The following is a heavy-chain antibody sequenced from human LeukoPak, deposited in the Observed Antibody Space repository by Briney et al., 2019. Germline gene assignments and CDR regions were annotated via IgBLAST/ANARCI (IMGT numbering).Heavy chain of an antibody. J-gene: IGHJ3*02. V-gene: IGHV1-69*13. Sequence: ASVKVSCKASGGTFSSYAISWVRQAPGQGLEWMGGIIPIFGTANYAQKFQGRVTITADESTSTAYMELSSLRSEDTAVYYCARTGGRGSSWYEEGGAFDIWGQGTMVTVSS. CDR1: GGTFSSYA. CDR3: ARTGGRGSSWYEEGGAFDI. CDR2: IIPIFGTA. D-gene: IGHD6-13*01.